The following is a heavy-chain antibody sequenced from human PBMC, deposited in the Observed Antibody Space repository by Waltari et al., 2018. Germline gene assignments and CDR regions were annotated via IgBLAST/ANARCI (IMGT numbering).Heavy chain of an antibody. CDR2: IIPVFGTA. V-gene: IGHV1-69*01. Sequence: QVRLVQSGAEVKKPGASVKVSCRAFGGSVSSYSTNWVRQAPGQGLEWMGGIIPVFGTANYAQKFQDRLAITADESTSTAYMELSSLRSEDTAAYYCTTSSYCGTTTCYQYYGMDVWGQGTTVTVSS. D-gene: IGHD2-2*01. CDR1: GGSVSSYS. J-gene: IGHJ6*02. CDR3: TTSSYCGTTTCYQYYGMDV.